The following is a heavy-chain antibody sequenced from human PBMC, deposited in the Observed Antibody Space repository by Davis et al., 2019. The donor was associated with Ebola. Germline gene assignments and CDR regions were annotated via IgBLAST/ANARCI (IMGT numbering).Heavy chain of an antibody. CDR3: AGAGYSSGWNFDY. Sequence: MPSETLSLTCTVSGGSISSYYWSWIRQPAGKGLEWIGYIYSSGSPNSNPSFKSRVTISVDTSKNQFSLKLSSVTAADTAVYYCAGAGYSSGWNFDYWGQGTLVTVSS. D-gene: IGHD6-19*01. J-gene: IGHJ4*02. V-gene: IGHV4-59*01. CDR1: GGSISSYY. CDR2: IYSSGSP.